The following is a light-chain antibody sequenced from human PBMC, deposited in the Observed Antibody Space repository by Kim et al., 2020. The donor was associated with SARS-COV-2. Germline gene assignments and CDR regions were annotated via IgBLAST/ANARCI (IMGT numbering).Light chain of an antibody. V-gene: IGLV2-23*02. Sequence: GQSITISCTGTSSDVGSYNLVCWYQQYPGKAPKLMIYEVTKRPSGISNRFSGSKSDYTASLTISGLQTEDEADYYCCSYAGSNILVFGGGTQLTVL. CDR2: EVT. CDR1: SSDVGSYNL. J-gene: IGLJ3*02. CDR3: CSYAGSNILV.